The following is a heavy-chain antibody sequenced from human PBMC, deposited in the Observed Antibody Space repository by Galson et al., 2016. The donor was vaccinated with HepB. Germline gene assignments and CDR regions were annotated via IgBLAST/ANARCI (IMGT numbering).Heavy chain of an antibody. D-gene: IGHD6-13*01. V-gene: IGHV4-34*01. J-gene: IGHJ6*02. CDR2: INFGA. CDR1: GGSFSDYY. CDR3: ARVNPRVPAPGTYVMDV. Sequence: SETLSLTCAVYGGSFSDYYWSWIRQPPGKGLEWIGGINFGATYNPSLKSRATISLHPSKNQVSLKVTSVTAADTALYFCARVNPRVPAPGTYVMDVWGQGTTVTV.